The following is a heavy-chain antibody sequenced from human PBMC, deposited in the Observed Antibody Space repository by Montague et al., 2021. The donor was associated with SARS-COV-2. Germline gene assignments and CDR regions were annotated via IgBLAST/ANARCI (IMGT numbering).Heavy chain of an antibody. CDR2: FYQSDR. J-gene: IGHJ4*02. D-gene: IGHD2-21*01. V-gene: IGHV4-38-2*02. CDR3: ATFAVVPFVYFDS. CDR1: GYSISGGSY. Sequence: SETLSLTCNVSGYSISGGSYWGWIRQPPGKGLQWIGSFYQSDRYXNPSLKNRVTISVDTSKSQFSLKLKSVTAPDTAIYYCATFAVVPFVYFDSWSQGTLVTVSS.